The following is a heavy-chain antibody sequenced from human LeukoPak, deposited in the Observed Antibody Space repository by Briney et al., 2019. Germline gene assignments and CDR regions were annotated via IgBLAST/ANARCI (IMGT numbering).Heavy chain of an antibody. CDR2: ISSSSSYI. V-gene: IGHV3-21*01. CDR1: GFTVSSNY. J-gene: IGHJ4*02. Sequence: GGSLRLSCAASGFTVSSNYMSWVRQAPGKGLEWVSSISSSSSYIYYADSVKGRFTISRDNAKNSLYLQMNSLRAEDTAVYYCARDRMGATGYFDYWGQGTLVTVSS. D-gene: IGHD1-26*01. CDR3: ARDRMGATGYFDY.